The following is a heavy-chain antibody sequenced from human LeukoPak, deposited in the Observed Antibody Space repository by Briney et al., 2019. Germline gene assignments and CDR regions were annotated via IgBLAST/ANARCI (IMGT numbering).Heavy chain of an antibody. D-gene: IGHD4-11*01. CDR1: GYTFTGYY. CDR2: INPTTGST. J-gene: IGHJ5*02. V-gene: IGHV1-46*01. Sequence: ASVKVSCKASGYTFTGYYIHWVRQAPGQGLEWMGVINPTTGSTTKAPKFQGRVTMTRDTSTTTVYLELSSLRSEDTALYYCAKEGQQLIQGYWFDPWGQGTLVTVSS. CDR3: AKEGQQLIQGYWFDP.